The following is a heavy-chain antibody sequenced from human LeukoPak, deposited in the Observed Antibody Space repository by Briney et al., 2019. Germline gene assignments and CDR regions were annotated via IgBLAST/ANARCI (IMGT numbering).Heavy chain of an antibody. Sequence: SETLSLTCTVSGGSISSAGHYWSWIRQQPGKGLQWIGYIFYRGRTFYNPSLKGRLNISVDTSTDQFSLKLSSVTAADTAVYYCARVRVPSAENDAFDIWGQGTMVTVSS. V-gene: IGHV4-31*03. CDR2: IFYRGRT. CDR3: ARVRVPSAENDAFDI. J-gene: IGHJ3*02. CDR1: GGSISSAGHY. D-gene: IGHD2-15*01.